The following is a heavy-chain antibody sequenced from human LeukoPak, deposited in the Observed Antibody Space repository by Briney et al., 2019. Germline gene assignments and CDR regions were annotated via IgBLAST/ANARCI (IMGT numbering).Heavy chain of an antibody. CDR1: GGTFSSYA. J-gene: IGHJ5*02. Sequence: GASVKISCKASGGTFSSYAISWVRQAPGQGLEWMGRIIPILGIANYAQKFQGRVTITADKSMSTAYMELSSLRSEDTAVYYCARGPDYGDYSNWFDPWGQGTLVTVSS. D-gene: IGHD4-17*01. V-gene: IGHV1-69*04. CDR2: IIPILGIA. CDR3: ARGPDYGDYSNWFDP.